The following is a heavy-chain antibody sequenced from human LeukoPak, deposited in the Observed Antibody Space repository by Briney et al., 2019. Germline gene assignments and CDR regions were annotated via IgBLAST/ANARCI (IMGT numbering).Heavy chain of an antibody. V-gene: IGHV4-59*08. CDR3: ARQGSGGRAFDI. CDR2: IYSSGST. D-gene: IGHD1-26*01. CDR1: GGSISSYY. J-gene: IGHJ3*02. Sequence: PSETLSLTCIVSGGSISSYYWSWIRQPPGKGLEWIGYIYSSGSTTSNPYLKSRVTISVDTSKSQFSLKMTSVTAADTAVYYCARQGSGGRAFDIWGQGTMVTVSS.